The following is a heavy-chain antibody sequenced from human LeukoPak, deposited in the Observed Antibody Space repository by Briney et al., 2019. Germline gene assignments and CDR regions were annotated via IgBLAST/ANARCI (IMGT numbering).Heavy chain of an antibody. J-gene: IGHJ4*02. V-gene: IGHV3-9*01. D-gene: IGHD3-10*01. Sequence: QTGGSLRLSCAASGFTFDDYAMHWVRQAPGKGLEWVSGISWNSGSIGYADSVKGRFTISRDNAKNSLYLQMNSLRAEDTALYYCAKDGGLWFGDPSGYFDYWGQGTLVTVSS. CDR3: AKDGGLWFGDPSGYFDY. CDR2: ISWNSGSI. CDR1: GFTFDDYA.